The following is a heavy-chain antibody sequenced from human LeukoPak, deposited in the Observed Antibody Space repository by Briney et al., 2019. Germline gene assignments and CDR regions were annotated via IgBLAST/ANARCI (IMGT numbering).Heavy chain of an antibody. V-gene: IGHV3-23*01. CDR2: IRASGGLR. Sequence: GGSLRLSCAASGFTFNDYAMMWVRQAPGRGLEWVSAIRASGGLRFYADSVKGRFTISRDNSKNTLYLQMNSLRAADTAVYYCARDPNGDYIGAFDMCGQGTKVTVSS. CDR1: GFTFNDYA. J-gene: IGHJ3*02. CDR3: ARDPNGDYIGAFDM. D-gene: IGHD4-17*01.